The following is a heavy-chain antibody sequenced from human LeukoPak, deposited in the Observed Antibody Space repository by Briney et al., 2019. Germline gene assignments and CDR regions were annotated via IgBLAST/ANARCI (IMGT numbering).Heavy chain of an antibody. V-gene: IGHV1-8*01. CDR1: GYTFTTYD. CDR3: VRGRGSGHKENWFDP. CDR2: MNPNSGNT. D-gene: IGHD6-19*01. Sequence: ASVKVSCKASGYTFTTYDINWVRQATGQGLEWMGWMNPNSGNTGYTQKFQGRVTMTRNTSISTAYVELSSLRSEDTAVYYCVRGRGSGHKENWFDPWGQGTLVTVSS. J-gene: IGHJ5*02.